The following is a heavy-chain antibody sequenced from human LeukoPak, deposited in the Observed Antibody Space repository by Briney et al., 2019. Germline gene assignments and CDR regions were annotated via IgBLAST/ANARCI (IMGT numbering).Heavy chain of an antibody. V-gene: IGHV4-4*07. CDR1: GDSIGAYY. Sequence: SETLSLTCTVSGDSIGAYYWSWIRQPAGKGLEWIGRIYKSMYSGGSTDYNPSLKSRVTMSVDTSKNQLSLKLSSLTAADTAVYYCVRDPATVTTFFDLWGQGTLVTVSS. CDR3: VRDPATVTTFFDL. CDR2: IYKSMYSGGST. J-gene: IGHJ5*01. D-gene: IGHD4-17*01.